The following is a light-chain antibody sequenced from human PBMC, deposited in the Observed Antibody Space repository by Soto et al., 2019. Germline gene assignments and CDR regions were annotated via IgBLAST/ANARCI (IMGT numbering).Light chain of an antibody. CDR1: QSVLYSSNNKNY. J-gene: IGKJ1*01. CDR3: QQYYSTPPWT. CDR2: WAS. Sequence: DIVMTQSPDSLAVSLGERATINCKSSQSVLYSSNNKNYLAWYQQKPGQPPKLLIYWASTRESGVPDRFSGSGPGTDFTLTITSLQAEDVAVYYCQQYYSTPPWTFGQGTQVEIK. V-gene: IGKV4-1*01.